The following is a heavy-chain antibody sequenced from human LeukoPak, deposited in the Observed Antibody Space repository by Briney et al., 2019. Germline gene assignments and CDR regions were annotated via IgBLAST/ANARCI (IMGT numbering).Heavy chain of an antibody. CDR1: GFTFSSYA. CDR2: ISGSGGST. Sequence: GGSLRLSCAASGFTFSSYAMSWVRQAPGKGLEWVSAISGSGGSTYYADSVKGRFTISRDNSKNTLYLQMNSLRAEDAAVYYCAKDLSPYKYDSSGYFSDAFDIWGQGTMVTVSS. V-gene: IGHV3-23*01. D-gene: IGHD3-22*01. CDR3: AKDLSPYKYDSSGYFSDAFDI. J-gene: IGHJ3*02.